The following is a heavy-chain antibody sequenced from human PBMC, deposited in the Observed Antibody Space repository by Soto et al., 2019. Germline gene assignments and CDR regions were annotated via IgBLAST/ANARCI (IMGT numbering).Heavy chain of an antibody. CDR3: AKVTFSGDYYYSYGLDV. Sequence: QVQLVESGGGVVQPGRSLRLSCAASGFTFSAYGMHWVRQAPGKGLEWVAVISYDGSNKYYADSVKGRFTISRDNSKNTLYLQMNSLRAEDTAVYFCAKVTFSGDYYYSYGLDVWGQGTTVTVSS. D-gene: IGHD1-26*01. CDR2: ISYDGSNK. J-gene: IGHJ6*02. V-gene: IGHV3-30*18. CDR1: GFTFSAYG.